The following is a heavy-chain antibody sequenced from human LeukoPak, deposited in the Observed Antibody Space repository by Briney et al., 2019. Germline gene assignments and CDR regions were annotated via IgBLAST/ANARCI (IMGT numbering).Heavy chain of an antibody. CDR2: ISSSSSYI. D-gene: IGHD3-10*01. J-gene: IGHJ4*02. CDR1: GFTFSSYS. CDR3: TRRGDFGELDY. V-gene: IGHV3-21*04. Sequence: PGGSLRLSCAASGFTFSSYSMNWVRQAPGKGLEWVSSISSSSSYIYYADSVKGRFTISRDNAKNSLYLQMNSLKTEDTAVYYCTRRGDFGELDYWGQGTLVTVSS.